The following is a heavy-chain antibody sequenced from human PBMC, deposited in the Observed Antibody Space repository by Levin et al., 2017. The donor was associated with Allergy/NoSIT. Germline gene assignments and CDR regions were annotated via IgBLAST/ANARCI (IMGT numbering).Heavy chain of an antibody. CDR2: ISGSGGST. CDR1: GFTFSSYA. D-gene: IGHD3-22*01. V-gene: IGHV3-23*01. CDR3: AKDPTMIVVAPGDDAFDI. Sequence: PSETLSLTCAASGFTFSSYAMSWVRQAPGKGLEWVSAISGSGGSTYYADSVKGRFTISRDNSKNTLYLQMNSLRAEDTAVYYCAKDPTMIVVAPGDDAFDIWGQGTMVTVSS. J-gene: IGHJ3*02.